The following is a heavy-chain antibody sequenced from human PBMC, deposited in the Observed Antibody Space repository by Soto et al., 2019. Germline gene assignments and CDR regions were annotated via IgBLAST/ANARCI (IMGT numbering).Heavy chain of an antibody. CDR1: GGTFSSYA. V-gene: IGHV1-69*13. CDR2: IIPIFGTA. D-gene: IGHD5-18*01. Sequence: ASVKVSCKASGGTFSSYAISWVRQAPGQGPEWMGGIIPIFGTANYAQKFQGRVTITADESTSTAYMELSSLRSEDTAVYYCARDLLSADTAMVNWFDPWGQGTLVTVSS. CDR3: ARDLLSADTAMVNWFDP. J-gene: IGHJ5*02.